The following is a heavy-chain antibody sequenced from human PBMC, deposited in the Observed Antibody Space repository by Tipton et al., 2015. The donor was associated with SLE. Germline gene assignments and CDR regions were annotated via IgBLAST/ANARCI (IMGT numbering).Heavy chain of an antibody. Sequence: QLVQSGPEVKKPGSSVKVSCKASGGTFSSYAISWVRQAPGQGLEWMGRIIPIFGTANYAQKFQGRVTITADESTSTAYMELSSLRSEDTAVYYCARWEEYSSSNWYFDLWGRGTLVTVSS. J-gene: IGHJ2*01. V-gene: IGHV1-69*18. CDR1: GGTFSSYA. CDR2: IIPIFGTA. CDR3: ARWEEYSSSNWYFDL. D-gene: IGHD6-6*01.